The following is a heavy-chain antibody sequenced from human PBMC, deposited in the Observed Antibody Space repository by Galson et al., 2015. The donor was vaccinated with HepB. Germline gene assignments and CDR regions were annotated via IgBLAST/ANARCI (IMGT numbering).Heavy chain of an antibody. Sequence: SLRLSCAASGFTFSNYEMNWVRQAPGKGLEWVPYISSSGSTIYYADSVKGRFTISRDNAKNSLYLQMNSLRAEDTAVYYCARDEYYYDSSGYSDYWGQGTLVTVSS. CDR1: GFTFSNYE. CDR2: ISSSGSTI. V-gene: IGHV3-48*03. D-gene: IGHD3-22*01. CDR3: ARDEYYYDSSGYSDY. J-gene: IGHJ4*02.